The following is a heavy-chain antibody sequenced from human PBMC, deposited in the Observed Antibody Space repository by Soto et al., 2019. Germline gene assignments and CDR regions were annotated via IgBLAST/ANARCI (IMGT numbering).Heavy chain of an antibody. J-gene: IGHJ6*02. CDR2: IYSGGST. V-gene: IGHV3-53*01. CDR3: ARAGDYYYYGMDV. D-gene: IGHD4-17*01. CDR1: GFTVSSNY. Sequence: GGSLRLSCAASGFTVSSNYMSWVRQAPGKGLEWVSVIYSGGSTYYADSVKGRFAISRDNSKNTLYLQMNSLRAEDTAVYYCARAGDYYYYGMDVWGQGTTVTVSS.